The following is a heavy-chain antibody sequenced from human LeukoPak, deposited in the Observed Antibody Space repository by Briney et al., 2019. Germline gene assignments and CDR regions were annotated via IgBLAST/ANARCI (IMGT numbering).Heavy chain of an antibody. Sequence: KPSETLSLTCSVSGDSISSDYWSWIRQPPGKGLVWIGYIYRIGNTDYNPSLKSRVTISLDTSKNQLSLNLTSVTAADTAVYYCAGRGQRYFRDWGQGTLVIVSS. CDR2: IYRIGNT. J-gene: IGHJ1*01. CDR1: GDSISSDY. CDR3: AGRGQRYFRD. V-gene: IGHV4-4*08.